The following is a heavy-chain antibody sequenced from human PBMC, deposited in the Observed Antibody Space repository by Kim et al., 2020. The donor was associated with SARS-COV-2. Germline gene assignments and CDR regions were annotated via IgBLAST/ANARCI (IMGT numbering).Heavy chain of an antibody. CDR3: TTRWVGDYKRRFDP. CDR2: IKSKSDGGTP. D-gene: IGHD4-17*01. J-gene: IGHJ5*02. CDR1: GFTFSNAW. Sequence: GGSLRLSCAASGFTFSNAWMSWVRQAPGKGLEWVGRIKSKSDGGTPDYGASEKDRLTMPRDASKNTLYLQMNSVKIEDTAVYYCTTRWVGDYKRRFDPWGQGTLVTVSS. V-gene: IGHV3-15*01.